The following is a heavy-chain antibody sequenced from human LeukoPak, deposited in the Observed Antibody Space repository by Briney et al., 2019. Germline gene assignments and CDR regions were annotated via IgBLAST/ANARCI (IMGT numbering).Heavy chain of an antibody. V-gene: IGHV3-33*01. D-gene: IGHD3-22*01. CDR2: IWYDGSNK. CDR3: AREYYYDSSLAFDI. J-gene: IGHJ3*02. Sequence: GGSLRLSCAASEFTFSSYGMDWVRQAPGKGLEWVAAIWYDGSNKHYADSVKGRFTISRDNSKNTLYLQMNSLRAEDTAVYYCAREYYYDSSLAFDIWGQGTMVTVSS. CDR1: EFTFSSYG.